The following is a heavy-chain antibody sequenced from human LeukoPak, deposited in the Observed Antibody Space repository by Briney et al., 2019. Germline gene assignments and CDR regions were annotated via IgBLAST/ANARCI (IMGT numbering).Heavy chain of an antibody. CDR1: GYTFTSYS. Sequence: ASVKVSCKASGYTFTSYSINWVRQAPGQGLEWMGWISAYNGNTKYAQTLQGRATMTTDTSTSTAYMELRSLRSDDTAVYYCARGLGGSGSYFLTFDYWGQGTLVTVSS. CDR3: ARGLGGSGSYFLTFDY. CDR2: ISAYNGNT. D-gene: IGHD1-26*01. V-gene: IGHV1-18*01. J-gene: IGHJ4*02.